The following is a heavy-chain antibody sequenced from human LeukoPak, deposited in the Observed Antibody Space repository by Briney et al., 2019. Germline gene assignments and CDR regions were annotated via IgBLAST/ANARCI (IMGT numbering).Heavy chain of an antibody. D-gene: IGHD2/OR15-2a*01. Sequence: EASVKVSCKASGYTFTSHGISWVQQAPGQGLEWMGWIRPSTGDTDYALNLQGRVTLTTDTSTSTAYMELRSLRSDGTAVYYCARVRDYLFDYWGQGTLVTVSS. CDR3: ARVRDYLFDY. J-gene: IGHJ4*02. CDR1: GYTFTSHG. V-gene: IGHV1-18*01. CDR2: IRPSTGDT.